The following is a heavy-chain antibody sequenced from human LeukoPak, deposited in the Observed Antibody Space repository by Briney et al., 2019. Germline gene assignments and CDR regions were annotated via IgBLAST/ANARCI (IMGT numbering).Heavy chain of an antibody. CDR2: FTGGLGRT. V-gene: IGHV3-23*01. D-gene: IGHD2-2*02. CDR1: GFTFTNYA. CDR3: AKDHLLCTSTSCYIDYFDS. Sequence: PGRSLRLSCETSGFTFTNYAMSWVRQAPGKGLEWVSAFTGGLGRTYYADSVRGRFTISRDTSKNTLFLQMSSLRVEDTAIYYCAKDHLLCTSTSCYIDYFDSWGQGTL. J-gene: IGHJ4*02.